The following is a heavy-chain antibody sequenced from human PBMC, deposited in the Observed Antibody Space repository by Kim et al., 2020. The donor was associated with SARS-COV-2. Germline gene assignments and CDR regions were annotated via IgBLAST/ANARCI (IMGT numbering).Heavy chain of an antibody. V-gene: IGHV5-51*01. J-gene: IGHJ3*02. CDR3: ARGVDSFDI. CDR2: DSDT. Sequence: DSDTKYSPSCQGQVTISADKSTSTVYLQWSSLKASDTAMYYCARGVDSFDIWGQGTMVIVSS.